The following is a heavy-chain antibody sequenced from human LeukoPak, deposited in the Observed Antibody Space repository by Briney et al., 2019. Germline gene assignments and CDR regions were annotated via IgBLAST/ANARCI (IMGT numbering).Heavy chain of an antibody. Sequence: GGSLRLSCAASGFTVSSNYMSWVRQAPGKGLEWVSVIYSGGSTYYADSVKGRFTISRDNSKNTLYLQMNSLRAEDTAVYYCARDLSGSYPHWGQGTLDTVSS. V-gene: IGHV3-66*01. CDR2: IYSGGST. D-gene: IGHD1-26*01. CDR3: ARDLSGSYPH. CDR1: GFTVSSNY. J-gene: IGHJ1*01.